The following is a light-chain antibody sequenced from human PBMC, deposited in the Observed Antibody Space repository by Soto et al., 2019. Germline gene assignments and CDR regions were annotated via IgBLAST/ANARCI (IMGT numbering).Light chain of an antibody. CDR2: GAS. J-gene: IGKJ2*01. CDR1: QSVNSD. Sequence: EIVLTQSPGTLSLSPGDRATLSCRASQSVNSDLAWYQQKPGQAPRLLIYGASNRATGIPTRFSGSGSGTEFTLTISSLQSEDFAVYYCQQYNNWPPYTFGQGTKVDIK. CDR3: QQYNNWPPYT. V-gene: IGKV3-15*01.